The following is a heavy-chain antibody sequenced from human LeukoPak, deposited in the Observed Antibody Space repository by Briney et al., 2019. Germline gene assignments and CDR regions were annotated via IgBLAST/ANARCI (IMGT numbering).Heavy chain of an antibody. CDR1: GDSIRCNNYY. J-gene: IGHJ4*02. CDR3: QSRFLEWLLDY. D-gene: IGHD3-3*01. V-gene: IGHV4-39*01. CDR2: IYDTGST. Sequence: PSETLSLTCTVSGDSIRCNNYYWGWIRQPPGKGLEWIGSIYDTGSTFYNPSLKSRVIISVDTSKNQFSLKLSSVTAADTAVYYCQSRFLEWLLDYWGQGTLVTVSS.